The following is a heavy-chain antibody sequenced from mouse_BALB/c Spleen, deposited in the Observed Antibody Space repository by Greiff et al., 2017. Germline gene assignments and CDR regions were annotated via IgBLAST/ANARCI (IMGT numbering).Heavy chain of an antibody. CDR1: GYTFTDYY. CDR2: VNPYNGGT. V-gene: IGHV1-19*01. Sequence: EVQGVESGPELVKPGASVKMSCKASGYTFTDYYMDWVKQSHGESFEWIGRVNPYNGGTSYNQKFKGKATLTVDKSSSTAYMELNSLTSEDSAVYYCARDYGSSYSYWYFDVWGAGTTVTVSS. J-gene: IGHJ1*01. CDR3: ARDYGSSYSYWYFDV. D-gene: IGHD1-1*01.